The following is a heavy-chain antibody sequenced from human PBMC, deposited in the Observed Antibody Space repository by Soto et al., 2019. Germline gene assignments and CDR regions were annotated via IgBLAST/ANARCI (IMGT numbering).Heavy chain of an antibody. Sequence: QVQLVESGGGVVQPGRSLRLSCAASGFTFSIYALHWVRQAPGKGLEWVAIISYDGSNKYHADSVKGRFTISRDNSKNTLFLQMNSLRPEDTAVYYCARGAGELLLESQTYWGQGTLVTVSS. CDR2: ISYDGSNK. CDR1: GFTFSIYA. CDR3: ARGAGELLLESQTY. J-gene: IGHJ4*02. V-gene: IGHV3-30-3*01. D-gene: IGHD1-26*01.